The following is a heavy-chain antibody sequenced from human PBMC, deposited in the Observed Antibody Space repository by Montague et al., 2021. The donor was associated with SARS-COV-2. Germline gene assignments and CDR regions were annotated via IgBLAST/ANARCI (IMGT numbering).Heavy chain of an antibody. J-gene: IGHJ3*02. CDR2: INHRGST. Sequence: SETLSLTCAVYDGSFSDYSWTWIRQPPGKGLEWIGEINHRGSTNYNPSLKSRVTISVDTSKNQFSLKMTSVTAADTAVYYCATNVGGGLSGWEDAFDIWGPGTMVSVSS. CDR1: DGSFSDYS. D-gene: IGHD6-19*01. V-gene: IGHV4-34*01. CDR3: ATNVGGGLSGWEDAFDI.